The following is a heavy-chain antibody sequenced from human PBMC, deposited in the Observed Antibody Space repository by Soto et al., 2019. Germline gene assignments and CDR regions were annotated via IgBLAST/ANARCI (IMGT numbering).Heavy chain of an antibody. V-gene: IGHV3-23*01. D-gene: IGHD2-2*01. J-gene: IGHJ4*02. CDR3: AKAQSLVVPLGY. CDR2: ISGSGGST. Sequence: PEGSLTLSCAAYGFTFSSYAMSWVRQAPGKGLEWVSAISGSGGSTYYADSVKGRFTISRDNSKNTLYLQMNSLRAEDTAVYYCAKAQSLVVPLGYWGQGTLVTVSS. CDR1: GFTFSSYA.